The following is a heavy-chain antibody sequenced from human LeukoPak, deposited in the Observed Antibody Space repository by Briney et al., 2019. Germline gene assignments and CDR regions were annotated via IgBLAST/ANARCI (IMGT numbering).Heavy chain of an antibody. J-gene: IGHJ5*02. V-gene: IGHV4-4*07. CDR3: ARDRGFQADNNKWHAWYDP. D-gene: IGHD1/OR15-1a*01. CDR2: IYGSGDT. Sequence: SETLSLTCSVSGVSVSGYYWSWIRQTAGKGLEWIGHIYGSGDTNYNPSLQSRVTLLVDTSKNQVSLRLRSVTDADTALYYCARDRGFQADNNKWHAWYDPWGQGTLVTVSP. CDR1: GVSVSGYY.